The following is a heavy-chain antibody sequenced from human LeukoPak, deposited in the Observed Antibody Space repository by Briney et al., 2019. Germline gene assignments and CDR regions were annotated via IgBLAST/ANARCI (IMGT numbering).Heavy chain of an antibody. Sequence: PGRSLRLSCAASGFTFSGHAMHWLRQVPGKGLQGGLGISHDGDNKYYPDSVKGRFIVSRDNSKNTLSLEMNSLRAEDTGLYYCARVGSGPLRNYYDYWGQGTPVTVSS. V-gene: IGHV3-30-3*01. CDR2: ISHDGDNK. CDR3: ARVGSGPLRNYYDY. J-gene: IGHJ4*02. D-gene: IGHD3-3*01. CDR1: GFTFSGHA.